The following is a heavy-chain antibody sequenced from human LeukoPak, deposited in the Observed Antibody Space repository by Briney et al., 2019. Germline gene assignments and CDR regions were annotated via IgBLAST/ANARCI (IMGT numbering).Heavy chain of an antibody. Sequence: PSETLSLTCAVYGGSFSGYYWSWICQPPGKGLEWIGSIYYSGSTYYNPSLKSRVTISVDTSKNQFSLKLSSVTAADTAVYYCVHYDSSGYYSPDAFDIWGQGTMVTVSS. CDR2: IYYSGST. D-gene: IGHD3-22*01. CDR3: VHYDSSGYYSPDAFDI. V-gene: IGHV4-34*01. J-gene: IGHJ3*02. CDR1: GGSFSGYY.